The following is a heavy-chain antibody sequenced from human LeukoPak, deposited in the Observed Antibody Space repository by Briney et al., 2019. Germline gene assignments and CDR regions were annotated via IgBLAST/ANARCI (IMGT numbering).Heavy chain of an antibody. CDR3: ARTGGSFYFYYYMDV. J-gene: IGHJ6*03. CDR2: IYYSGST. Sequence: SETLSLTCTVSGYSISSGYYWGWIRQPPGKGLEWIGSIYYSGSTYYNPSLKSRVTISVDTSKNQFSLRLSSVTAADTALYYCARTGGSFYFYYYMDVWGKGTTVTVSS. D-gene: IGHD1-26*01. V-gene: IGHV4-38-2*02. CDR1: GYSISSGYY.